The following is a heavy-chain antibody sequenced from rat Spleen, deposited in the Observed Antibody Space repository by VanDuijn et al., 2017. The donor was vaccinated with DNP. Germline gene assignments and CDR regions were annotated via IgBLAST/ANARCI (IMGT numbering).Heavy chain of an antibody. J-gene: IGHJ2*01. CDR1: GFTFSDYD. Sequence: EVQLVESGGGLVQPGRSLKLSCAASGFTFSDYDMAWVRQAPTKGLEWVASIRTSGGNTYSGDSVKGRFTISRDNAKSTLYLQMDSLRSEDTATYYCATQTLNSYWGQGVMVTVSS. CDR3: ATQTLNSY. CDR2: IRTSGGNT. D-gene: IGHD1-11*01. V-gene: IGHV5-25*01.